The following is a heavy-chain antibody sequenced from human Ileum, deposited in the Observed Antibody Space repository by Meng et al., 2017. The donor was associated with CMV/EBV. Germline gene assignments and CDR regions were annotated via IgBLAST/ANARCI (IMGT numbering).Heavy chain of an antibody. Sequence: GESLKISCAASGFTFSSYWMHWVRQAPGKGLVWVSRINSDGSSTSYADSVKGRFTISRDNAKNTLYLQMNSLRAEDTAVYYCASSYSNYGYFQHWGQGTLVTVSS. V-gene: IGHV3-74*01. D-gene: IGHD4-11*01. J-gene: IGHJ1*01. CDR2: INSDGSST. CDR1: GFTFSSYW. CDR3: ASSYSNYGYFQH.